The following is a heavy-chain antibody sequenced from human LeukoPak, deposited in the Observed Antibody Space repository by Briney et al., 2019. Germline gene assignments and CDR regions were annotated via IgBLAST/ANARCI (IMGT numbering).Heavy chain of an antibody. CDR1: GFTFSNYG. D-gene: IGHD2-15*01. J-gene: IGHJ6*02. CDR3: AKPPDCSGGNCYYYGMDV. Sequence: GGSLRLSCAASGFTFSNYGMSWVRQAPGKGLEWVSAISATGGSTYYADSVKGRFIISRDNSKNTLYLQMNSLRAEDTAVYYCAKPPDCSGGNCYYYGMDVWGQGTTVTVSS. CDR2: ISATGGST. V-gene: IGHV3-23*01.